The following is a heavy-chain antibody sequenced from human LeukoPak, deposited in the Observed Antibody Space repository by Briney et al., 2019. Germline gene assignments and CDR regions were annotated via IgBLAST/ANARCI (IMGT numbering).Heavy chain of an antibody. J-gene: IGHJ4*02. D-gene: IGHD2-2*01. CDR3: ARAPTVSVGYCSSSSCQADY. CDR1: GGTFSSYA. CDR2: IIPIFGTA. Sequence: SVKVSCKASGGTFSSYAISWVRQAPGQGLEWMGGIIPIFGTANYAQKFQGRVTITTDESTSTAYMELSSLRAEDTAVYYCARAPTVSVGYCSSSSCQADYWGQGTLVTVSS. V-gene: IGHV1-69*05.